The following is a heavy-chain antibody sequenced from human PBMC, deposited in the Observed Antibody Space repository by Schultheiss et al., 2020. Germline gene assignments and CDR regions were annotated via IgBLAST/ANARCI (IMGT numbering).Heavy chain of an antibody. Sequence: SETLSLTCAVSGGSISSSNWWSWVRQPPGKGLEWIGEIYHSGSTNYNPSLKSRVTISVDTSKNQFSLKLSSVTAADTAVYYCARVAAAYYYYMDVWGKGTTVTVSS. V-gene: IGHV4-4*02. J-gene: IGHJ6*03. CDR1: GGSISSSNW. D-gene: IGHD2-15*01. CDR2: IYHSGST. CDR3: ARVAAAYYYYMDV.